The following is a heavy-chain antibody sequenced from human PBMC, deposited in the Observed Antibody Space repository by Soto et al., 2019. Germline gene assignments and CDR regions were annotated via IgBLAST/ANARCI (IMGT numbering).Heavy chain of an antibody. J-gene: IGHJ6*02. Sequence: QVQLVESGGGVVQPGRSLRLSCAASGFTFSSYGMHWVRQAPGKGLEWVAVISYDGSNKYYADSVKGRFTISRDNSKNTRYLQMNSLRAEDTAVYYCAKDWGCSGGSCYLYYYYYGMDVWGQGTTVTVSS. D-gene: IGHD2-15*01. CDR3: AKDWGCSGGSCYLYYYYYGMDV. CDR1: GFTFSSYG. CDR2: ISYDGSNK. V-gene: IGHV3-30*18.